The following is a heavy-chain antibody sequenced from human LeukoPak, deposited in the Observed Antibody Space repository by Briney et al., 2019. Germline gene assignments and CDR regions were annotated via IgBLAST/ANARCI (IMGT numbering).Heavy chain of an antibody. CDR2: INLSGDRT. D-gene: IGHD1-26*01. CDR3: ARDIGRGYYNFDY. J-gene: IGHJ4*02. Sequence: GGSVKVSCKASGYTFTSYYLHWVRQAPGQGLEWGGTINLSGDRTSYAQKIQGRVTMTRDTSTSTVYMELSSLTSEDTAVYYCARDIGRGYYNFDYWGQGTLVTVSS. CDR1: GYTFTSYY. V-gene: IGHV1-46*01.